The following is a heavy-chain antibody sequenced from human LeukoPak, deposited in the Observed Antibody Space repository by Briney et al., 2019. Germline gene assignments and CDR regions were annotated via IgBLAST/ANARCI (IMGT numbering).Heavy chain of an antibody. V-gene: IGHV3-30*03. CDR3: ATPITMIPGDAFDI. CDR2: ISYDGSNK. D-gene: IGHD3-22*01. CDR1: GFTFSSYG. Sequence: GGSLRLSCAASGFTFSSYGMHWVRQAPGKGLEWVAVISYDGSNKYYADSVKGRITISRDNSKNTLYLQMNSLRAEDTAVYYCATPITMIPGDAFDIWGQGTMVTVSS. J-gene: IGHJ3*02.